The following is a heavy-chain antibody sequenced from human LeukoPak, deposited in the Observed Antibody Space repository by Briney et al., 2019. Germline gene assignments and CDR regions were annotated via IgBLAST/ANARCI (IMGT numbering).Heavy chain of an antibody. Sequence: ASVTVSCKASGYIFSNYYIHWVRQAPGQGFEWMGIINPSAESTTYAQKFQGRVTMTRDTSTSTVYMELSSLRSEDTAVYYCARDHVPAYVGIDYWGQGTLVTVSS. V-gene: IGHV1-46*01. CDR3: ARDHVPAYVGIDY. CDR1: GYIFSNYY. CDR2: INPSAEST. J-gene: IGHJ4*02. D-gene: IGHD1-26*01.